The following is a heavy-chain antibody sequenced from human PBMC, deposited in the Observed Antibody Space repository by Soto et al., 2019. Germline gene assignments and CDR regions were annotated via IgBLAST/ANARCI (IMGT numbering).Heavy chain of an antibody. Sequence: GSLRLYCAASGFTFSSYGMHWVREAPGKGLEWVAVIWYDGSNKYYADSVKGRFTISRDNSKNTLYLQMNSLRAEDTAVYYCARSLGAMAGNYYYYGMDVWGQGTTVTVSS. D-gene: IGHD1-26*01. V-gene: IGHV3-33*01. J-gene: IGHJ6*02. CDR1: GFTFSSYG. CDR2: IWYDGSNK. CDR3: ARSLGAMAGNYYYYGMDV.